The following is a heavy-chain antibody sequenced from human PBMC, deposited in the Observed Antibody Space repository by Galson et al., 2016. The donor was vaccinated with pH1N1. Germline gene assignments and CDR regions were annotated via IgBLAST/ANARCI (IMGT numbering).Heavy chain of an antibody. J-gene: IGHJ2*01. D-gene: IGHD3-22*01. V-gene: IGHV1-69*13. CDR1: GGTFGSFG. Sequence: SVKVSCKASGGTFGSFGINWVRQAPGQGLEWTGGIIPIFNTAKYARNFQGRVTITADESRTTAYMELSSLRSDDTAVYFCAREDYYDTDLSDWYFDLWGRGTLLTVSS. CDR2: IIPIFNTA. CDR3: AREDYYDTDLSDWYFDL.